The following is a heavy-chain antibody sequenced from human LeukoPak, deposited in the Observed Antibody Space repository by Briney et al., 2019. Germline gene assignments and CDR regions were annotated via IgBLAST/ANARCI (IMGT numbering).Heavy chain of an antibody. CDR3: ARAQPHRESFDY. CDR1: GGSISNYY. V-gene: IGHV4-4*07. J-gene: IGHJ4*02. Sequence: SETLSLTCTVSGGSISNYYWSWIRQPAGRGLEWIGRVQTSGSTKYNPSLKSRVTMSVDTSKNQFSLKLSSVTAADTAVYYCARAQPHRESFDYWGQGTLVTVSS. CDR2: VQTSGST.